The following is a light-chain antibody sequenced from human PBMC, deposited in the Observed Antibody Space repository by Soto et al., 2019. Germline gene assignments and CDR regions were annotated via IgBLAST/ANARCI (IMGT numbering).Light chain of an antibody. J-gene: IGKJ5*01. CDR1: QSISHW. V-gene: IGKV1-5*03. Sequence: DIQMTQSPSTLSASLGDRVTITCRASQSISHWLAWYQQKTGKAPKVLIYKASSLESGVPSRFSGSGYGTEINLTIGSLQTDDFATYYCQQSYSTPITFGQGTRLEIK. CDR3: QQSYSTPIT. CDR2: KAS.